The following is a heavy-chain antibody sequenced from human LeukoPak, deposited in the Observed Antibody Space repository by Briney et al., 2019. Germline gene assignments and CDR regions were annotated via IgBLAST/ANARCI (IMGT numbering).Heavy chain of an antibody. CDR1: GGSISSDY. V-gene: IGHV4-4*07. CDR3: VGWSATRIDY. CDR2: IYSSGST. Sequence: SETLSLTCTVSGGSISSDYWSWIRQPAGKGLEWIGRIYSSGSTNYNPSHKSRVTMSVDTSKNQFSLKLSSVTAADTAVYYCVGWSATRIDYWGQGTLVTVSS. D-gene: IGHD3-3*01. J-gene: IGHJ4*02.